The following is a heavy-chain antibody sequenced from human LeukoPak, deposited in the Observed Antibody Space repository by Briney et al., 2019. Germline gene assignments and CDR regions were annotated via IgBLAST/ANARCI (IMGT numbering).Heavy chain of an antibody. CDR1: GGSFSVYY. CDR3: AGSRYCSSTSCSAFDY. D-gene: IGHD2-2*01. J-gene: IGHJ4*02. V-gene: IGHV4-34*01. Sequence: PSETLSLTCAVYGGSFSVYYWSWIRQPPGKGLEWIGEINHSGSTNYNPSLKSRVTISVDTSKNQFSLKLSSVTAADTAVYYCAGSRYCSSTSCSAFDYWGQGTLVTVSS. CDR2: INHSGST.